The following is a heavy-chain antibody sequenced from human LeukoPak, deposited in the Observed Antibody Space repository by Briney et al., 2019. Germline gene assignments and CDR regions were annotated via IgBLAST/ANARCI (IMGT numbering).Heavy chain of an antibody. V-gene: IGHV3-48*03. Sequence: PGGSLRLSCAASGFTFSVHEMNWVRQAPGKGLEWLSYISDSGRTIYYADSVDGRFTISRDNAKNSLFLQMNSLRVEDTAVYYCARPTYSGSYYWFDYWGQGTLVTVSS. CDR3: ARPTYSGSYYWFDY. J-gene: IGHJ4*02. CDR2: ISDSGRTI. CDR1: GFTFSVHE. D-gene: IGHD1-26*01.